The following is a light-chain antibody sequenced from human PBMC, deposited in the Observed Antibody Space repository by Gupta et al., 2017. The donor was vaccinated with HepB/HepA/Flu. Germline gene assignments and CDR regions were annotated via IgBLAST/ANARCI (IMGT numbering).Light chain of an antibody. CDR3: QSYDSSLSGSRV. Sequence: SLLTQPPSVSGPPVQRVTIPCTGSSYNIGVGYDVHWYQQLPGTAPTLLIYGNSNRPSGVPDRFSGSNSGTSAALAITGLQAEDEADYYCQSYDSSLSGSRVFGTGTKVTVL. J-gene: IGLJ1*01. CDR2: GNS. CDR1: SYNIGVGYD. V-gene: IGLV1-40*01.